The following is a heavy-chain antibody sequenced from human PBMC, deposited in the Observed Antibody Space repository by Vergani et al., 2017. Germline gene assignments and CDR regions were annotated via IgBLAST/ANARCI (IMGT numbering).Heavy chain of an antibody. D-gene: IGHD5-24*01. CDR1: GFTFISYA. V-gene: IGHV3-64D*06. J-gene: IGHJ6*02. CDR2: ISSNGGST. CDR3: VKDLAFDGYNDYYYGMDV. Sequence: EVQLVESGGGLVQPGGSLRLSCSASGFTFISYAMHWVRQAPGKGLEYVSAISSNGGSTYYADSVKGRFTISRDNSKNTLYLQMSSLRAEDTAVYYCVKDLAFDGYNDYYYGMDVWGQGTTVTVSS.